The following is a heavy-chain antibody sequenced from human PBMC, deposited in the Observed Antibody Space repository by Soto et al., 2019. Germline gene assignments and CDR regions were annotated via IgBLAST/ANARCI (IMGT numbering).Heavy chain of an antibody. V-gene: IGHV4-59*01. CDR1: GGSISSYY. Sequence: PSETLSLTCTVSGGSISSYYWSWIRQPPGKGLEWIGYIYYSGSTNYNPSLKSRVTISVDTSKNQFSLKLSSVTAADTAVCYCARVYGDYVLDYWGQGTLVTVSS. J-gene: IGHJ4*02. CDR2: IYYSGST. D-gene: IGHD4-17*01. CDR3: ARVYGDYVLDY.